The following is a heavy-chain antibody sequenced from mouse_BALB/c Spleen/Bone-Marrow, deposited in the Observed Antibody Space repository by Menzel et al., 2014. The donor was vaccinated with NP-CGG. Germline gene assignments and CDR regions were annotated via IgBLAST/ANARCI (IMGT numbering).Heavy chain of an antibody. CDR1: GDSITSGY. CDR2: ISYSGST. D-gene: IGHD4-1*01. J-gene: IGHJ3*01. CDR3: ARSPWDGFAY. V-gene: IGHV3-8*02. Sequence: EVKVEESGPSLVKPSQTLSLTCSVTGDSITSGYWNWIRKFPGNKLEYMGYISYSGSTYYNPSLKSRISITRDTSKNQYYLQLNSVTTEDTATYYCARSPWDGFAYWGQGTLVTASA.